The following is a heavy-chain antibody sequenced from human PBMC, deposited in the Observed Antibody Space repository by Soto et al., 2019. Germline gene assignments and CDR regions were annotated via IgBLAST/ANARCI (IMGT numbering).Heavy chain of an antibody. CDR3: ARWEDGSGYYGYYYGMDV. V-gene: IGHV3-53*01. Sequence: GGSLRLSCAASGFTVSSNYMSWVRQAPGKGLEWVSVIYSGGSTYYADSVKGRFTISRDNSKNTLYLQMNSLRAEDTAVYYCARWEDGSGYYGYYYGMDVWGQGTTVTVSS. D-gene: IGHD3-22*01. J-gene: IGHJ6*02. CDR1: GFTVSSNY. CDR2: IYSGGST.